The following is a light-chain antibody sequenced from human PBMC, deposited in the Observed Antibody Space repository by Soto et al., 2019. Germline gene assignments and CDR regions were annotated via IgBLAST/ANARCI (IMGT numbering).Light chain of an antibody. CDR1: QSVSSY. J-gene: IGKJ1*01. CDR2: DAS. V-gene: IGKV3-11*01. Sequence: EIVLTQSPGTLSLSPGERATLSCRASQSVSSYLAWYQQKPGQAPRLLIYDASNRATGIPARFSGSGSGTDFTLTISSLEPGDFAVYYCQQRSYWWTFGQGTKVDIK. CDR3: QQRSYWWT.